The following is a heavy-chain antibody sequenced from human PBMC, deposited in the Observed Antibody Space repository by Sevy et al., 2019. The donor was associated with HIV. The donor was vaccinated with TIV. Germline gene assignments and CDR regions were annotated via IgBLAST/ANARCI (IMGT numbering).Heavy chain of an antibody. CDR1: GFTFSIYG. Sequence: GGSLRLSCAASGFTFSIYGMHWVRQAPGKGLEWVACIRYDGSTKYYADSVKGRFTISRDNSKNTLYLQMNSLRAEDTAVCYCAKDLTGRYSSSSGDFDYWGQGTLVTVSS. D-gene: IGHD6-6*01. V-gene: IGHV3-30*02. CDR3: AKDLTGRYSSSSGDFDY. J-gene: IGHJ4*02. CDR2: IRYDGSTK.